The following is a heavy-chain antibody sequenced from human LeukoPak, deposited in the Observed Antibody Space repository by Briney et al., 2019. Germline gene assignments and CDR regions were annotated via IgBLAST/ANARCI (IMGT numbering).Heavy chain of an antibody. J-gene: IGHJ5*02. CDR1: GGTFSSYA. Sequence: GASVKVSCKASGGTFSSYAISWVRQAPGQGLEWMGGIIPIFGTANYAQKFQGRVTITADKSTSTAYMELSSLRSEDTAVYYCAREEYSSSSGVGWFDPWGQGTLVTVPS. V-gene: IGHV1-69*06. CDR3: AREEYSSSSGVGWFDP. D-gene: IGHD6-6*01. CDR2: IIPIFGTA.